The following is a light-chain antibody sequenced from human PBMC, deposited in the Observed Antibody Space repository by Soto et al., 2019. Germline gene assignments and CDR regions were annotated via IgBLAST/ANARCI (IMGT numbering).Light chain of an antibody. J-gene: IGKJ1*01. CDR3: QQCGSSPWT. CDR2: AAS. Sequence: EIVLTQSPGTLSLSPGERATLSCRASQSVSSYYLAWYQQKPGQAPRLLIYAASSRATGIPDRFSGGGSGTDFTLTISRLEPEEFAVYYCQQCGSSPWTVGQGNKVDIK. CDR1: QSVSSYY. V-gene: IGKV3-20*01.